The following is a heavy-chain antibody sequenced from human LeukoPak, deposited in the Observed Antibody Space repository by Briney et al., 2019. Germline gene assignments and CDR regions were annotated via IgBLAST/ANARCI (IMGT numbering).Heavy chain of an antibody. CDR2: ISAYNGNT. Sequence: ASVKVSCKASGYTFTSYGISWVRQAPGQGLEWMGWISAYNGNTNYAQKLQGRVTMNTDTSTSTAYMELRSLRSDDTAVYYCARKTVGATAEDYWGQGTLVTVSS. J-gene: IGHJ4*02. V-gene: IGHV1-18*01. D-gene: IGHD1-26*01. CDR3: ARKTVGATAEDY. CDR1: GYTFTSYG.